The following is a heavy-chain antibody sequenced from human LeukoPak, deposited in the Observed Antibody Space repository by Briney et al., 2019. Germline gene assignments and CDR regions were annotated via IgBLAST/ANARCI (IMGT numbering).Heavy chain of an antibody. CDR1: GFTFSSYA. D-gene: IGHD3-22*01. CDR3: ARDYDSSGYFDY. V-gene: IGHV3-23*01. Sequence: GGSLRLSCAASGFTFSSYAMSWVRQAPGKGLEWVSAISGSGGSTYYADSVKGRFTISRDNSKNTLYLQMNSLRAEDTAVYYCARDYDSSGYFDYWGQGTLVTVSS. J-gene: IGHJ4*02. CDR2: ISGSGGST.